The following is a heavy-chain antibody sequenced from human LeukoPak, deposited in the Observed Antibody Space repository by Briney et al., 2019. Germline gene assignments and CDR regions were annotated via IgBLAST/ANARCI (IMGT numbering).Heavy chain of an antibody. J-gene: IGHJ5*02. CDR2: ITGGGGNT. D-gene: IGHD1-1*01. V-gene: IGHV3-23*01. CDR3: ARENWNDVRNWFDP. Sequence: TGGSLRLSCTASGFTFSNYAMNWVRQAPGKGLEWVSAITGGGGNTYYADSVKGRFTISRDNSKNTLSLHMNSLRAEDTAVYYCARENWNDVRNWFDPWGQGTLVTVSS. CDR1: GFTFSNYA.